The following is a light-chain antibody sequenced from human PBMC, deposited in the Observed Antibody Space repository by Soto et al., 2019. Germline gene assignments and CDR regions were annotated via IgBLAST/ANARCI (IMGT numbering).Light chain of an antibody. Sequence: QSALTQPASVSGSPGQSITISCTGTSSDVGGYKYVSWYQQHPGKAPKLMIYDVSNRPSGVSNRFSGSKSGNTASLVITGLQAEDEADYYCQSYDSSLSGLVFGTGTKLTVL. V-gene: IGLV2-14*03. J-gene: IGLJ1*01. CDR3: QSYDSSLSGLV. CDR2: DVS. CDR1: SSDVGGYKY.